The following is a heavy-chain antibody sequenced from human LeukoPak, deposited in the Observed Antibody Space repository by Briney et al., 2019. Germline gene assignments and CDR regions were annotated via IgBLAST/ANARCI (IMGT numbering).Heavy chain of an antibody. J-gene: IGHJ4*02. CDR2: ISGSDGST. CDR3: AKNIGGLDY. D-gene: IGHD3-10*01. V-gene: IGHV3-23*01. Sequence: GGSLRLSCAASGFTFSSYGMTWVRQAQAPGKGLEWVSGISGSDGSTYYADSVKGRFTISRDNSKNTLYLQMNSLRAEDTAVYYCAKNIGGLDYWGQGTLVTVSS. CDR1: GFTFSSYG.